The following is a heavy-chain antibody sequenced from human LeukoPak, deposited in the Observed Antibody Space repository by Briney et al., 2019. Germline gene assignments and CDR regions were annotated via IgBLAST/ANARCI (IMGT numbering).Heavy chain of an antibody. J-gene: IGHJ6*02. Sequence: PGGSLRLSCAASGFTFSSYGMHWVRQAPGKGLEWVAIIWYDGSNKYYADSVKGRFTISRDNSKNTLYLQMNSLRAEDTAVYYCARDAADYGDYGYYYYYGMDVWGQGTTVTVSS. V-gene: IGHV3-33*01. CDR3: ARDAADYGDYGYYYYYGMDV. CDR1: GFTFSSYG. D-gene: IGHD4-17*01. CDR2: IWYDGSNK.